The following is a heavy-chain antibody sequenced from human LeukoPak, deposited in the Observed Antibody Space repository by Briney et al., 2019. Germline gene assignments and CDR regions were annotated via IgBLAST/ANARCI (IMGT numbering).Heavy chain of an antibody. CDR1: GFSFSDYA. D-gene: IGHD2-2*01. CDR3: ARIFRYQLVDYYDLDV. J-gene: IGHJ6*02. CDR2: ISSNSAYI. V-gene: IGHV3-21*01. Sequence: GGRLRLPCAASGFSFSDYAMDWVRQAPGKGLEWVSAISSNSAYIFYAESVEGRFTISRDNAKSSVSLQMNSLRDDDTAVYYCARIFRYQLVDYYDLDVWGQGTTVTVSS.